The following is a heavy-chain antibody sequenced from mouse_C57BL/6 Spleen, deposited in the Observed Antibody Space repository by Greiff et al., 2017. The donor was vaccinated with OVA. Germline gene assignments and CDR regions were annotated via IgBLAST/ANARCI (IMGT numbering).Heavy chain of an antibody. D-gene: IGHD2-4*01. CDR1: GYTFTSYW. Sequence: QVQLQQPGAELVRPGSSVKLSCKASGYTFTSYWLDWVKQRPGQGLEWIGNIYPSDSETHYNQKFKDKATLTVDKSSSTAYMQLSSLTSEDSAVYYCASSPLYDYAWFAYWGQGTLVTVSA. J-gene: IGHJ3*01. V-gene: IGHV1-61*01. CDR3: ASSPLYDYAWFAY. CDR2: IYPSDSET.